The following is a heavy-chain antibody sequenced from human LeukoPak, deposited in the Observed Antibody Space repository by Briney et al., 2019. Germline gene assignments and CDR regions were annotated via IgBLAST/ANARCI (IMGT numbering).Heavy chain of an antibody. CDR3: AKFHNWFDS. D-gene: IGHD2-21*01. J-gene: IGHJ5*01. V-gene: IGHV4-59*08. CDR2: IYHSGTT. CDR1: GDSITDYY. Sequence: SETLSLTCTVSGDSITDYYWSWIRQPPGKELEWIGFIYHSGTTSYNPSLNSRVTISIDTSTNQFSLKLSSVTAVDTAVYYCAKFHNWFDSWGQGTLVAVSS.